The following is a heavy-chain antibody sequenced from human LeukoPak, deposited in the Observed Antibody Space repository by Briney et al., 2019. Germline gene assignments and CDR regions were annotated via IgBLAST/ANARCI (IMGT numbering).Heavy chain of an antibody. D-gene: IGHD2-2*01. J-gene: IGHJ6*03. Sequence: PGGSLRHSCAASGFTFSSYWMSWVRQAPGKGLEWVANIKQDGSERYYVDSVKGRFTISRDNAKNALYLQMNSLRAEDTAVYYCARELCRYYMDFWGKGTTVTVPS. CDR2: IKQDGSER. CDR1: GFTFSSYW. V-gene: IGHV3-7*01. CDR3: ARELCRYYMDF.